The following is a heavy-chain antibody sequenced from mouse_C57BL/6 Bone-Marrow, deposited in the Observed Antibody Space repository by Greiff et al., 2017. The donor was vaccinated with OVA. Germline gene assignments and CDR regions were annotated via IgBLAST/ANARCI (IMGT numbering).Heavy chain of an antibody. V-gene: IGHV1-26*01. CDR2: INPNNGGT. D-gene: IGHD2-1*01. J-gene: IGHJ3*01. CDR1: GYTFTDYY. CDR3: ARRRILLDLAD. Sequence: EVQLQQSGPELVKPGASVKISCKASGYTFTDYYMNWVKQSHGKSLEWIGDINPNNGGTSYNQKFKGTATLTVDKSSSTAYMELRSLTSEGSAVYYCARRRILLDLADWGQGTLVTVSA.